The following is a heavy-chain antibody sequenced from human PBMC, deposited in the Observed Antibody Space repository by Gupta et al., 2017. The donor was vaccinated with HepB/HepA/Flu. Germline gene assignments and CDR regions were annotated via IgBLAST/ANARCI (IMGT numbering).Heavy chain of an antibody. V-gene: IGHV3-15*01. Sequence: VESGGGLVKPGGSLRLSCAASGFTFTNGWITWVRQAPGKGLEWVGHIKTKTDGGTTDYAAPVKGRFTTSRDDSKNTAYLQMNSLKTEDTALYYCIAKTDWGQGTLVTVSS. CDR2: IKTKTDGGTT. CDR1: GFTFTNGW. J-gene: IGHJ4*02. CDR3: IAKTD.